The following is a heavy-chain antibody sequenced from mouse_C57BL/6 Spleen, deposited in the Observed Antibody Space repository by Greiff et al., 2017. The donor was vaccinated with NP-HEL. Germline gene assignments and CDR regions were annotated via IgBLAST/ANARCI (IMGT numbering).Heavy chain of an antibody. J-gene: IGHJ3*01. Sequence: DVQLQESVAELVRPGASVKLSCTASGFNIKNTYMHWVKQRPEQGLEWIGRIDPANGNTKYAPKFQGKATITADTSSNTAYLQLSSLTSEDTAIYYCALGDYYGSSPVAYWGQGTLVTVSA. CDR3: ALGDYYGSSPVAY. CDR2: IDPANGNT. CDR1: GFNIKNTY. D-gene: IGHD1-1*01. V-gene: IGHV14-3*01.